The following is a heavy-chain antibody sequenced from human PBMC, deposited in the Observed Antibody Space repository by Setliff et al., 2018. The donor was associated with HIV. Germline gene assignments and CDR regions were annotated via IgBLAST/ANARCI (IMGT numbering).Heavy chain of an antibody. CDR3: ARGGLLRRTVNLLDGTVDYWDYYMYV. V-gene: IGHV1-69*13. D-gene: IGHD4-17*01. Sequence: ASVKVSCKASGGPSNTYAITWVRQAPGQGLEWMGGISPIFGTANYAPKFQGRVTITADESTTTTYMELNSLRSEDTAVYYCARGGLLRRTVNLLDGTVDYWDYYMYVWGTGTTVTVSS. CDR1: GGPSNTYA. CDR2: ISPIFGTA. J-gene: IGHJ6*03.